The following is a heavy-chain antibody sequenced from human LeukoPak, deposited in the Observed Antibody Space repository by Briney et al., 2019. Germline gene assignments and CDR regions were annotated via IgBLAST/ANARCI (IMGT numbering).Heavy chain of an antibody. V-gene: IGHV4-39*01. J-gene: IGHJ4*02. Sequence: SETLSLTCTVSGGSISSSSYYWGWIRQPPGKGLEWIGSIYYSGSTYYDPSLKSRVTISVDTSKNQFSLKLSSVTAADTAVYYCARRGYYYGSGSPYYFDYWGQGTLDTVSS. CDR3: ARRGYYYGSGSPYYFDY. CDR1: GGSISSSSYY. D-gene: IGHD3-10*01. CDR2: IYYSGST.